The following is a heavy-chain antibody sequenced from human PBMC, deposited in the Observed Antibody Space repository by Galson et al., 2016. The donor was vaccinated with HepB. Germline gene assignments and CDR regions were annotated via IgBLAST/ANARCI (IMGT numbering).Heavy chain of an antibody. V-gene: IGHV4-39*07. Sequence: SETLSLTCTVSGGSISKSFYSWGWIRQPPGKGLEWIGSIYYSGSTFYNPSLKSRVTISIDTSKNQFSLKLSSVTAADTALYYCARSRAGYDSSGYYFWGQGTLVTVSS. CDR3: ARSRAGYDSSGYYF. D-gene: IGHD3-22*01. CDR1: GGSISKSFYS. J-gene: IGHJ4*02. CDR2: IYYSGST.